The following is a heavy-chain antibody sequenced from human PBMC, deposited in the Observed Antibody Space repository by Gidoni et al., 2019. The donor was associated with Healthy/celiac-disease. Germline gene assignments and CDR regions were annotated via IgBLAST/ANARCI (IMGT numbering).Heavy chain of an antibody. D-gene: IGHD6-19*01. CDR1: GFTFSSYG. CDR2: IWYDGSNK. Sequence: QVQLVESGGGVVQPGRSLRLSCAASGFTFSSYGMHWVRQAPGKGLEWVAVIWYDGSNKYYADSVKGRFTISRDNSKNTLYLQMNSLRAEDTAVYYCARGRGSGWFGGDAFDIWGQGTMVTVSS. J-gene: IGHJ3*02. V-gene: IGHV3-33*01. CDR3: ARGRGSGWFGGDAFDI.